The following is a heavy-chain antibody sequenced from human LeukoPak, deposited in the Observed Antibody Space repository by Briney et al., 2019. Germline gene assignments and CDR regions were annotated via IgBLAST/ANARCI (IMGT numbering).Heavy chain of an antibody. J-gene: IGHJ1*01. CDR1: GYTFTSYG. Sequence: GASVKVSCKASGYTFTSYGISWVRQAPGKGLEWMGWIRAYNGNTNYAQNLQGRVTMTKNTSTSTAYMEMGSLRSDDTAVYYCAREYYDFWSGYSNAYFQYWGRGTVVTVSS. D-gene: IGHD3-3*01. CDR3: AREYYDFWSGYSNAYFQY. CDR2: IRAYNGNT. V-gene: IGHV1-18*01.